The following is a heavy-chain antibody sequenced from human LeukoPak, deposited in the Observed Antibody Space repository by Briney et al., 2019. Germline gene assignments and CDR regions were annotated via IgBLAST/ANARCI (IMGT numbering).Heavy chain of an antibody. CDR2: ISSSGSTI. J-gene: IGHJ6*04. CDR1: GFNFGSYE. CDR3: AELGITMIGGV. D-gene: IGHD3-10*02. Sequence: GGSLRLSCAASGFNFGSYEMNWVRQAPGKGLEWVSYISSSGSTIYYADSVKGRFTISRDNAKNSLYLQMNSLRAEDTAVYYCAELGITMIGGVWGKGTTVTISS. V-gene: IGHV3-48*03.